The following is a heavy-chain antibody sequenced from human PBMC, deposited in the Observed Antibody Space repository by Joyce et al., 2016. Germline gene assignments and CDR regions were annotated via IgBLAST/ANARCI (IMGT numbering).Heavy chain of an antibody. CDR1: GLTLSNYG. CDR2: ISYDGIYK. V-gene: IGHV3-30*18. J-gene: IGHJ4*02. Sequence: QVQLVESGGGVVQPGRSLRLSCAASGLTLSNYGVHWGRQAPGKGLEWVAVISYDGIYKYYADSVKCRFTIPRDNSKNTVFLEMNSLRTEDTAVYYCAKILTATYSSGWFLDYWGQGTLVTVSS. D-gene: IGHD6-25*01. CDR3: AKILTATYSSGWFLDY.